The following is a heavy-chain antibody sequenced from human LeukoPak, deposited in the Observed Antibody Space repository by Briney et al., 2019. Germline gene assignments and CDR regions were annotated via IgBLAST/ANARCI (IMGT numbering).Heavy chain of an antibody. CDR3: AREGLGGLLSNY. D-gene: IGHD2-15*01. Sequence: ASVKVSCKASGYTFTAYYMHWARQAPGQGLEWMGWINPNSGGTNYAQKFQGRVTMTRDTSISTAYMELSSLTSDDTAVYYCAREGLGGLLSNYWGQGTLVTVSS. J-gene: IGHJ4*02. CDR1: GYTFTAYY. V-gene: IGHV1-2*02. CDR2: INPNSGGT.